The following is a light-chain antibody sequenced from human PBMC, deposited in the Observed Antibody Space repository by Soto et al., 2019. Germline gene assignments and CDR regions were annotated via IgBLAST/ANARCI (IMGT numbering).Light chain of an antibody. V-gene: IGKV3-15*01. CDR3: QQHSKWPLT. Sequence: EIVMTQSPATLSVSPGERATLSCRASQSVGSNLAWYQQKPGQAPRLLIYGASTRATGIPARFSGSGSGTEFTLTISSLQSEDFAVYYCQQHSKWPLTFGGGTKVEI. CDR1: QSVGSN. J-gene: IGKJ4*01. CDR2: GAS.